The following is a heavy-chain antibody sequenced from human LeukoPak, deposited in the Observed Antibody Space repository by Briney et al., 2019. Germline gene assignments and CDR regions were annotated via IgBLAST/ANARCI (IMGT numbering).Heavy chain of an antibody. Sequence: PSETLSLPCTVSGGSISSGGYFCSWIRQHPGKGLEWFGYIYYSRSPYYNPSLKSRVTISVDTSKNQFSLKLSSVTAADTAVYYCAREKAGYCSSTSCLGLGRYYYMDVWGKGTTVTVSS. D-gene: IGHD2-2*01. J-gene: IGHJ6*03. V-gene: IGHV4-31*03. CDR3: AREKAGYCSSTSCLGLGRYYYMDV. CDR1: GGSISSGGYF. CDR2: IYYSRSP.